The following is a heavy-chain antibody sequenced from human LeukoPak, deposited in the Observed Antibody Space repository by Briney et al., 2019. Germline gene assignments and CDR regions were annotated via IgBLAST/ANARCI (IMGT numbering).Heavy chain of an antibody. J-gene: IGHJ4*02. CDR3: AKPGFSDYVWGSYRLYYLDY. V-gene: IGHV3-23*01. CDR2: ISGSGGST. D-gene: IGHD3-16*02. CDR1: GFTFSSYA. Sequence: GGSLRLSCAASGFTFSSYAMSWVRQAPGKGLEWVSAISGSGGSTYYADSVKGRFTISRDNSKNTLYLQMNSLRAEDTAVYYCAKPGFSDYVWGSYRLYYLDYWGQGTLVTLSS.